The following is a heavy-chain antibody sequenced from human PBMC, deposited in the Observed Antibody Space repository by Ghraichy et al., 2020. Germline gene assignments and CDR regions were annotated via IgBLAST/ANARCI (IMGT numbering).Heavy chain of an antibody. D-gene: IGHD3-22*01. CDR1: GDSVSSSLAA. CDR2: TYYRSKWNN. CDR3: ARDSYDNSGYSP. V-gene: IGHV6-1*01. Sequence: SQTLSLTCAISGDSVSSSLAAWNWIRQSPSRGLEWLGRTYYRSKWNNDYAFSVKSRITINPDTSKNQFSLQLNSLTPEDTAVYYCARDSYDNSGYSPWGQGTLVTVSS. J-gene: IGHJ4*02.